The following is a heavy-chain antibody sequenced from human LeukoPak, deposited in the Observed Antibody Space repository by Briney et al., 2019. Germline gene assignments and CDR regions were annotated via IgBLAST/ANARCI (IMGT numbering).Heavy chain of an antibody. V-gene: IGHV1-8*02. Sequence: GASVKVSCKASGYTFTGYYMHWVRQAPGQGLEWMGWMNPNSGNTGYAQKFQGRVTMTRNTSISTAYMELSSLRSEDTAVYYCARWYYDSSGYAYYYYYYYMDVWGKGTTVTISS. CDR1: GYTFTGYY. CDR2: MNPNSGNT. J-gene: IGHJ6*03. D-gene: IGHD3-22*01. CDR3: ARWYYDSSGYAYYYYYYYMDV.